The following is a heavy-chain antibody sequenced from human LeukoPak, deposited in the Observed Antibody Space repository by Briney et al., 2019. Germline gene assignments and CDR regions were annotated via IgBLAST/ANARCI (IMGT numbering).Heavy chain of an antibody. V-gene: IGHV3-74*01. CDR2: INSDGSNT. J-gene: IGHJ4*02. CDR3: ARDDNRVGASFDY. D-gene: IGHD1-26*01. Sequence: GGSLRLSCAASGFTFSSYWMHWVRQAPGKGLVWVSRINSDGSNTNYADPVKGRFTISRDSAKNTLYLQMNSLRAEDTAVYYCARDDNRVGASFDYWGQGTLVTVSS. CDR1: GFTFSSYW.